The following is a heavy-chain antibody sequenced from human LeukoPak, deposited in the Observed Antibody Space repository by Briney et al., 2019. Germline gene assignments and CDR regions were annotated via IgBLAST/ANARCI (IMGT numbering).Heavy chain of an antibody. J-gene: IGHJ4*02. CDR3: ARQRRYSYIQDFDY. Sequence: PGGSLRLSCAASGFTFDDYGMSWVRQAPGKGLEWVSGINWNGGSTGYADSVKGRFTISRDNAKNSLFLQMNSLRAEDTTLYYCARQRRYSYIQDFDYWGQGTLVSVSS. D-gene: IGHD5-18*01. V-gene: IGHV3-20*04. CDR1: GFTFDDYG. CDR2: INWNGGST.